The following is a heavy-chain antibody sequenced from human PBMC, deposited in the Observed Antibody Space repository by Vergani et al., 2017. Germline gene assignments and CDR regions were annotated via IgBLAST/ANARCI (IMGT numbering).Heavy chain of an antibody. CDR3: AKEGGGYCSGGTCYPEY. CDR2: IRSDESRR. D-gene: IGHD2-15*01. V-gene: IGHV3-30*02. Sequence: VQLLESGGGVVRPGGSLRLSCAASGFTFDDYGMSWVRQAPGKGLEWVASIRSDESRRYYGDSMEGPFTISRDNSKNTLYLQMKSLRPEDTAVYYCAKEGGGYCSGGTCYPEYWGQGTLVIVSS. CDR1: GFTFDDYG. J-gene: IGHJ4*02.